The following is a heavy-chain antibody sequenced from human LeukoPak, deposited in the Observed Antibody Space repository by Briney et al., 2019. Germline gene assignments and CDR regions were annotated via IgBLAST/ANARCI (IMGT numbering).Heavy chain of an antibody. D-gene: IGHD4-11*01. CDR3: ARGRATTVSFYYYYYMDV. CDR1: GFTFSSYW. J-gene: IGHJ6*03. Sequence: PGGSLRLSCEASGFTFSSYWMHWVRRVPGKGLLWVSNINSVGSNTNYADSVKGRFTISRDNAKNTLYLQINSLRAEDTAVYYCARGRATTVSFYYYYYMDVWGKGTTVTVS. CDR2: INSVGSNT. V-gene: IGHV3-74*01.